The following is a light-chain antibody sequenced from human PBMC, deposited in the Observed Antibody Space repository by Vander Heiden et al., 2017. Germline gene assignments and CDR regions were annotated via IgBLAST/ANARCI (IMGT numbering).Light chain of an antibody. V-gene: IGKV1-8*01. CDR2: GAS. CDR3: QQYYSYPVT. CDR1: QGISSY. Sequence: AIRMTQSPSSFSASTGDRVTITCRASQGISSYLAWYQQKPGKAPKLLIYGASTLQRGVPSRFSGSGSGTDFTVTISFLQSEDFATYYCQQYYSYPVTFGGGTKVEIK. J-gene: IGKJ4*01.